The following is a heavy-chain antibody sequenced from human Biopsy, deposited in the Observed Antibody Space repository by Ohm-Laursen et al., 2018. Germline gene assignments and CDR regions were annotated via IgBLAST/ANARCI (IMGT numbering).Heavy chain of an antibody. V-gene: IGHV3-33*06. CDR1: GVTLSGYG. CDR3: AKCMTGGSNYFFHH. J-gene: IGHJ4*02. D-gene: IGHD2-8*01. Sequence: SLRLSCTASGVTLSGYGMNWVRQAPGKGLEWVAAIWYDGSNKNYADAVKGRFTISRDNSKNTLYLQMNSLRDDDTAVYYCAKCMTGGSNYFFHHCGQGTLVTVSS. CDR2: IWYDGSNK.